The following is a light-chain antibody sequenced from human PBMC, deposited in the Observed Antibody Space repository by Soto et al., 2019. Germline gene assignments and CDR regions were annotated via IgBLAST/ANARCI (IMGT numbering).Light chain of an antibody. CDR3: QQYYSTPCT. Sequence: DIVMTQSPDSLAVSLCERATINCKSSQSVLYSSNNKNYLAWYQQKPGQPPKLLIYWASTRESGVPDRFSGSGSGTDFTLTISSLQAEDVAVYYCQQYYSTPCTFGQGTKVDI. CDR2: WAS. CDR1: QSVLYSSNNKNY. J-gene: IGKJ1*01. V-gene: IGKV4-1*01.